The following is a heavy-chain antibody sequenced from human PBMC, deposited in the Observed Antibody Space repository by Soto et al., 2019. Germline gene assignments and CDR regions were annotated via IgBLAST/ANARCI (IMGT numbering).Heavy chain of an antibody. V-gene: IGHV4-31*03. CDR2: IYYSGST. J-gene: IGHJ4*02. CDR1: GGSISSGGYY. D-gene: IGHD1-1*01. CDR3: ARGGGGGGSGGYNFDN. Sequence: SETLSLTCTVSGGSISSGGYYWSWIRRHPGKGLEWIGYIYYSGSTYYNPSLKSRVTISVDTSKNQFSLKLSSVTAADTAVYYCARGGGGGGSGGYNFDNWGKGTLVTVPS.